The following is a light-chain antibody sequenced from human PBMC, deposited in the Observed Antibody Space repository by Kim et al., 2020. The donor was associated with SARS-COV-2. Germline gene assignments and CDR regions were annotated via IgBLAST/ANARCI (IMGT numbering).Light chain of an antibody. J-gene: IGLJ2*01. CDR2: YDS. Sequence: GKTARINCGGNNIGSKSVHWYQQKPGQAPVLVIYYDSDRPSGIPERFSGSNSGNTATLTISRVEAGDEADYYCQVWDSSSDHPVVFGGGTQLTVL. V-gene: IGLV3-21*04. CDR3: QVWDSSSDHPVV. CDR1: NIGSKS.